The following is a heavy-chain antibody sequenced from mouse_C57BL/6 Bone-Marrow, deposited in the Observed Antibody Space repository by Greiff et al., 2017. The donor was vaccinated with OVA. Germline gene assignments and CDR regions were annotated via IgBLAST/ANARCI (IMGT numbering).Heavy chain of an antibody. CDR2: INPSNGGT. V-gene: IGHV1-53*01. CDR1: GYTFTSYW. CDR3: ARNSFAY. J-gene: IGHJ3*01. Sequence: VQLQQPGTELVKPGASVKLSCKASGYTFTSYWMHWVKQRPGQGLEWIGNINPSNGGTNYNEKFKSKATLAIDKSASTAYMQLSSQTSERSAVYSCARNSFAYWGQAALVTVSA.